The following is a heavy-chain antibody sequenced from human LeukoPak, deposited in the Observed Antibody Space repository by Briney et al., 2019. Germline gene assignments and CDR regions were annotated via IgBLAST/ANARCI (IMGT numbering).Heavy chain of an antibody. CDR1: GYTFTGYY. CDR3: ARLRDGYNYPFDY. V-gene: IGHV1-2*02. D-gene: IGHD5-24*01. CDR2: INPNSGGT. Sequence: GASVMVSCKASGYTFTGYYMHWVRQAPGQGLEWMGWINPNSGGTNYAQKFQGRVTMTRDTSISTAYMELSRLRSDDTAVYYCARLRDGYNYPFDYWGQGTLVTVSS. J-gene: IGHJ4*02.